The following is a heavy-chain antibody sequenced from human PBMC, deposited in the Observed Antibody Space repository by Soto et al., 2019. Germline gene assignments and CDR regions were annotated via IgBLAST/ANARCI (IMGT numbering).Heavy chain of an antibody. J-gene: IGHJ4*02. CDR2: ISYDGSNK. CDR1: GFTFSSYG. CDR3: AKHTDCSGGSCYRNYFDY. Sequence: QVQLVESGGGVVQPGRSLRLSCAASGFTFSSYGMHWVRQAPGTGLEWVAVISYDGSNKYYADSVKGRFTISRDNSKNTLYLQMNSLRAEDTAVYYCAKHTDCSGGSCYRNYFDYWGQGTLVTVSS. V-gene: IGHV3-30*18. D-gene: IGHD2-15*01.